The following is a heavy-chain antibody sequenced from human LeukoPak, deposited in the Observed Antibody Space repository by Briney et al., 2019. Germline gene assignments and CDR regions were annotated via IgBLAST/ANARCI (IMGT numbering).Heavy chain of an antibody. CDR2: ISSSSSYT. J-gene: IGHJ4*02. D-gene: IGHD5-18*01. CDR1: GFTFSDYY. V-gene: IGHV3-11*06. CDR3: ARAVQLWFYDY. Sequence: GGSLRLSCAASGFTFSDYYMSWIRQAPGKGLEWVSYISSSSSYTNYADSVKGRFTISRDNGKNSLYLQMNSLRAEDTAVYYCARAVQLWFYDYWGQGTLVTVSS.